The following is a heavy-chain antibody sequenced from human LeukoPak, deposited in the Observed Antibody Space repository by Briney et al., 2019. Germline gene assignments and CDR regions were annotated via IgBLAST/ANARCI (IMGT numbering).Heavy chain of an antibody. V-gene: IGHV3-23*01. CDR1: GFTFSSYA. Sequence: GGSLRLSCAASGFTFSSYAMSWVRQAPGKGLEWVSAISGSGGSTYYADSVKGRFTISRDNSKSTLYLQMNSLRAEDTAVYYCAKSSTYGDYGDAFDIWGQGTMVTVSS. CDR3: AKSSTYGDYGDAFDI. J-gene: IGHJ3*02. CDR2: ISGSGGST. D-gene: IGHD4-17*01.